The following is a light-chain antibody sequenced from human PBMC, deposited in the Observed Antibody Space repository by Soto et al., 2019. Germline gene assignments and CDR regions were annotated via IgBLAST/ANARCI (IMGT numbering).Light chain of an antibody. CDR1: QSVGNN. Sequence: EIVMTQSPVTLSVSPGERATLSCRASQSVGNNLAWYQQRPGQAPRLLIRGAFTRASGVPARFSGSGSGPDFTLTISSLQSEDFAVYYCQQYTDSPITFGPGTKVHLK. CDR3: QQYTDSPIT. J-gene: IGKJ3*01. V-gene: IGKV3-15*01. CDR2: GAF.